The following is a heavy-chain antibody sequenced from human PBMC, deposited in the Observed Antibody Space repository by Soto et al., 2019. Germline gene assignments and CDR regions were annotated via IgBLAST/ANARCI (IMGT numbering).Heavy chain of an antibody. D-gene: IGHD6-6*01. V-gene: IGHV4-34*01. CDR3: ARLMAARRDYYYYYGMDV. CDR2: INHSGST. J-gene: IGHJ6*02. Sequence: SETLSLTCAVYGGSFSGYYWSWIRQPPGKGLEWIGEINHSGSTNYNPSLKSRVTISVDTSKNQFSLKLSSVTAADTAVYYCARLMAARRDYYYYYGMDVWGQGTTVTVSS. CDR1: GGSFSGYY.